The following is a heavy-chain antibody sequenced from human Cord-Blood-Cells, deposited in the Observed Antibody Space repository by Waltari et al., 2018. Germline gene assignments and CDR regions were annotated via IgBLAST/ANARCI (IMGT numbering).Heavy chain of an antibody. CDR1: GGSISSYY. Sequence: QVQLQESGPGLVKPSETLSLTCTVSGGSISSYYWSWIRQPAGKGLEWIGRIYTSGRTNNNPSLKSRVTMAVDTSKTQFSLKLSSVTAADTAVYYCARDGTLGGYCSSTSCWDAFDIWGQGTMVTVSS. D-gene: IGHD2-2*01. J-gene: IGHJ3*02. CDR2: IYTSGRT. V-gene: IGHV4-4*07. CDR3: ARDGTLGGYCSSTSCWDAFDI.